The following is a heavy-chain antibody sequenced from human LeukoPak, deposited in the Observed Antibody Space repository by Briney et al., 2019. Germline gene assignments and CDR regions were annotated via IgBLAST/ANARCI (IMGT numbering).Heavy chain of an antibody. J-gene: IGHJ4*02. D-gene: IGHD3-9*01. V-gene: IGHV3-30*18. CDR2: ISYDGSIR. CDR1: GFTFSSYA. Sequence: GGSLRLSCAASGFTFSSYAMSWVRQAPGKGLEWVAVISYDGSIRYYADSVKGRFTISRDNSKNTLYLQMNSLRAEDTAVYYCAKDPPYDILTGYYEDYWGQGTLVTVSS. CDR3: AKDPPYDILTGYYEDY.